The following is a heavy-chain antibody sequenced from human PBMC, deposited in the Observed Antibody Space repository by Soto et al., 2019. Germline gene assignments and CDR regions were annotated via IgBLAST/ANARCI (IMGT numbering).Heavy chain of an antibody. CDR2: IRGSGGRK. CDR3: AQSYDCGGGTGLPNWFEF. J-gene: IGHJ5*01. Sequence: EVQLLESGGGLVQPGGSLRLSCAASGFTFSSYAMTWVRQAPGKGLEWVSTIRGSGGRKYSADSVKGRFTISRANSKHTLCRQMNRLRSEHTAVYYCAQSYDCGGGTGLPNWFEFWGQGTLVTVSS. D-gene: IGHD2-15*01. V-gene: IGHV3-23*01. CDR1: GFTFSSYA.